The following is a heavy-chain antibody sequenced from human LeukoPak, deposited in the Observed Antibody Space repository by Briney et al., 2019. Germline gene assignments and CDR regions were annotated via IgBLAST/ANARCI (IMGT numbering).Heavy chain of an antibody. CDR3: ARHVYGSGSYAFDI. Sequence: GESLKISGKGSGYSFISYWIGWMRQMTGKGLEWMGLIYPGDSDISSNPSFQDQVTISADKSIRTAYLQWSSPKASDTAMYYCARHVYGSGSYAFDIWGQGTMVTVSS. J-gene: IGHJ3*02. D-gene: IGHD3-10*01. V-gene: IGHV5-51*01. CDR1: GYSFISYW. CDR2: IYPGDSDI.